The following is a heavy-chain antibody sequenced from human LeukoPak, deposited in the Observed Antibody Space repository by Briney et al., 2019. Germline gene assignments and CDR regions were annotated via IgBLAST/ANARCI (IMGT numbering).Heavy chain of an antibody. V-gene: IGHV4-31*03. CDR1: GGSISSGGYY. J-gene: IGHJ4*02. D-gene: IGHD2-2*01. CDR2: IYYSGST. Sequence: PSQTLSLTCTVSGGSISSGGYYWSWIRQHPGKGLEWLGYIYYSGSTYYNPSLKSRVTISVDTSKDQFSLKLSSVTAADTAVYYCARVVVPAAYYFDYWGQGTLVTVSS. CDR3: ARVVVPAAYYFDY.